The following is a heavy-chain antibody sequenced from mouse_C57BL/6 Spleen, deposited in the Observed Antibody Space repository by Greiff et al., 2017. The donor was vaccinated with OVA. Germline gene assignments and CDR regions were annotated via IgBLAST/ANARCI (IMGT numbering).Heavy chain of an antibody. D-gene: IGHD2-5*01. CDR2: IYPGSGST. J-gene: IGHJ3*01. Sequence: QVHVKQSGAELVKPGASVKMSCKASGYTFTSYWITWVKQRPGKGLEWIGDIYPGSGSTNYNEKFKSKATLTVDTSSSTAYMQLSSLTSEDSAVYYCARSGHSNYGGGFAYWGQGTLVTVSA. CDR3: ARSGHSNYGGGFAY. CDR1: GYTFTSYW. V-gene: IGHV1-55*01.